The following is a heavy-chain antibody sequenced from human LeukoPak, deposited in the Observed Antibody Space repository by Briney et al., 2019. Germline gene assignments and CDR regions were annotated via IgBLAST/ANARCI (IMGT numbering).Heavy chain of an antibody. Sequence: SETLSLTCTVSGGSISSYYWSWIRQPPGKGLEWIGYIYYSGSTNYNPSLKSRVTISVDTSKNQFSLKLSSVTAADTAVYCCARVQYSYGSGFDYWGQGTLVNVSS. CDR3: ARVQYSYGSGFDY. V-gene: IGHV4-59*01. CDR2: IYYSGST. D-gene: IGHD6-25*01. CDR1: GGSISSYY. J-gene: IGHJ4*02.